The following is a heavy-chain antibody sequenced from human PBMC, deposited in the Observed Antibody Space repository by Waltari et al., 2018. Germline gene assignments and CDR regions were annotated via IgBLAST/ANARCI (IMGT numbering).Heavy chain of an antibody. CDR3: AKDAFGNTYLDF. CDR2: IGFDGSDK. V-gene: IGHV3-30*02. Sequence: QVNLVESGGGVVQPGGSLRISCATSGFPFSTFGMPWVSQAPGKGLEWVAFIGFDGSDKFYADSVRGRFTISRDNSARTLYLDMDSLRLDDTAMYYCAKDAFGNTYLDFWGQGTLVTVSS. J-gene: IGHJ4*02. D-gene: IGHD3-10*01. CDR1: GFPFSTFG.